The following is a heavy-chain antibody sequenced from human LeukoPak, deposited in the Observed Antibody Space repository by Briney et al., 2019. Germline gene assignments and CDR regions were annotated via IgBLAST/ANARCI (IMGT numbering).Heavy chain of an antibody. CDR1: GGSISSYY. V-gene: IGHV4-59*01. CDR2: IYYSGTT. D-gene: IGHD1-7*01. Sequence: SETLSLTCTVSGGSISSYYWNWIRQPPGKGLEWIGYIYYSGTTKYNPSLKSRVTISVDTSKNQFSLKLSSVTAADTALYYCSRTNNWNYKVDYWGQGTLVTVSS. J-gene: IGHJ4*02. CDR3: SRTNNWNYKVDY.